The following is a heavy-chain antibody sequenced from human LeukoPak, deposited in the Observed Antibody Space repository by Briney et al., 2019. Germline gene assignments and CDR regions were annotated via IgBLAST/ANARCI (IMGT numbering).Heavy chain of an antibody. J-gene: IGHJ4*02. CDR1: GFTFSTYW. CDR3: ARASIGGRDYHLDS. D-gene: IGHD4/OR15-4a*01. V-gene: IGHV3-7*01. CDR2: IKTDGSQT. Sequence: GGSLRLSCAASGFTFSTYWMTWVRQVPGKGLEWVANIKTDGSQTYYLDSVKGRFTISRDNAKNFLSLQLGSLRADDTGVYYCARASIGGRDYHLDSWGQGTLVTVSS.